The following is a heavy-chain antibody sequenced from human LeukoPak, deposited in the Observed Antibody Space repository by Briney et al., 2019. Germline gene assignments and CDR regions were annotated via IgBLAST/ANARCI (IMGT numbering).Heavy chain of an antibody. CDR1: GFTFSSYS. CDR2: ISSSSSYI. J-gene: IGHJ4*02. V-gene: IGHV3-21*01. Sequence: PGGSLRLSCAASGFTFSSYSMNWVRQAPGKGLEWVSSISSSSSYIYYADSVKGRFTISRDNAKNSLYLQMNSLRAEDTAVYYCASTHSKLAAAGTVYWGQGTLVTVSS. D-gene: IGHD6-13*01. CDR3: ASTHSKLAAAGTVY.